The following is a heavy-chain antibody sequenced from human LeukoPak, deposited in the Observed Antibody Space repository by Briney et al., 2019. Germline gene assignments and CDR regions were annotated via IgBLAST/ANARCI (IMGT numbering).Heavy chain of an antibody. CDR2: IYHSGST. J-gene: IGHJ3*02. Sequence: SETLSLTCAVSGGSISSGGYSWSWIRQPPGKGLEWIRYIYHSGSTYYNPSLKSRVTISVDRSKNQFSLKLSSVTAADTAVYYCARGDYYDSSGYFIWGQGTMVTVSS. V-gene: IGHV4-30-2*01. D-gene: IGHD3-22*01. CDR3: ARGDYYDSSGYFI. CDR1: GGSISSGGYS.